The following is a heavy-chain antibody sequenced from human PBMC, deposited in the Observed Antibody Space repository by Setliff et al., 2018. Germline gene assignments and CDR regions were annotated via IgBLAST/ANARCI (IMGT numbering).Heavy chain of an antibody. CDR1: GYIFRDYY. CDR2: INPNSGGR. CDR3: AGPFDVGPYPRPIDGLDL. Sequence: SVKVSCKASGYIFRDYYIHWVRQAPGQGLEWMGWINPNSGGREYAEAFQGRITMTGGTSIKTAFMELSGLTSDDTAVYYCAGPFDVGPYPRPIDGLDLWGQGTRVTVSS. V-gene: IGHV1-2*02. J-gene: IGHJ3*01. D-gene: IGHD3-9*01.